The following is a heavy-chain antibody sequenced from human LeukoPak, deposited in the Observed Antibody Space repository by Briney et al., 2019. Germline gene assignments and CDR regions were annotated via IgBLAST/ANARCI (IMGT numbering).Heavy chain of an antibody. J-gene: IGHJ4*02. CDR2: IYYSGST. CDR1: GGSISSSSYY. CDR3: ARVRPYDSSGYYYVYFDY. Sequence: SETLSLTCTVSGGSISSSSYYWGWIRQPPGKGLEWIGSIYYSGSTYYNPSLKSRVTISVDTSKNQFSLKLSSVTAADTAVYYCARVRPYDSSGYYYVYFDYWGQGTLATVSS. D-gene: IGHD3-22*01. V-gene: IGHV4-39*01.